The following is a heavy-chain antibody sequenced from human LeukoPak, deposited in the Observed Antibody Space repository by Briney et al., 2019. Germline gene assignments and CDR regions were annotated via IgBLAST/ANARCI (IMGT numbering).Heavy chain of an antibody. D-gene: IGHD6-19*01. J-gene: IGHJ4*02. V-gene: IGHV3-23*01. CDR2: IRGNGATT. CDR3: AKAYHDSGCLIDY. CDR1: GITFSSHA. Sequence: GGSLRLSCAASGITFSSHAMTWVRQAPGKGLEWVAAIRGNGATTDYADSVKGRFTISRDNSKSTLYLQMNSPRAEDTAVYYCAKAYHDSGCLIDYWGQGTLVTVSS.